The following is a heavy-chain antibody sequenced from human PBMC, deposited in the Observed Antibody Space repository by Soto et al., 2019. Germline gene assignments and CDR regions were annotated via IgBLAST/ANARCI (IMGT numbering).Heavy chain of an antibody. CDR2: MXPXXXNX. Sequence: SVKVGRKASGDSFTSYEINVLLKTTEQGPKWMGXMXPXXXNXGXAXKXXXXVTMTRNTSISTAYMELSSLRSEDTAVYYCSSKIWGGWHPDAFDIWGQGTMVTVSS. CDR3: SSKIWGGWHPDAFDI. J-gene: IGHJ3*02. D-gene: IGHD6-19*01. CDR1: GDSFTSYE. V-gene: IGHV1-8*02.